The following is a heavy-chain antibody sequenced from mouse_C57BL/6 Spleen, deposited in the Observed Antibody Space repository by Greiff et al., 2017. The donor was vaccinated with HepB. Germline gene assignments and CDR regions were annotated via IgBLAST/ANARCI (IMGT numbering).Heavy chain of an antibody. CDR3: ASQNWAAWFAY. CDR1: GFTFSSYT. Sequence: EVMLVESGGGLVKPGGSLKLSCAASGFTFSSYTMSWVRQTPEKRLEWVASISGGGGNTYYPDSVKGRFTIARDNAKNTLCLQMSSLRSEDTALYYCASQNWAAWFAYWGQGTLVTVSA. D-gene: IGHD4-1*01. J-gene: IGHJ3*01. CDR2: ISGGGGNT. V-gene: IGHV5-9*01.